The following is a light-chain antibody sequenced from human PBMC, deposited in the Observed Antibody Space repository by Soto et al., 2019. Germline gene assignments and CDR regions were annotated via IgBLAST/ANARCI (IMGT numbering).Light chain of an antibody. V-gene: IGKV1-5*01. CDR3: QHSWT. J-gene: IGKJ1*01. CDR2: DAS. Sequence: LSASVGDRVTITCRASQSISTWLAWYQLKPGKAPKLLIYDASTLEGGVPSRFSGIGSGTEFTLTISGLQPDDFATYYCQHSWTFGQGTKVDIK. CDR1: QSISTW.